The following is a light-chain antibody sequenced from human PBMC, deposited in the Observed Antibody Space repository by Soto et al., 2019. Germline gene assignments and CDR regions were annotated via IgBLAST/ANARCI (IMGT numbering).Light chain of an antibody. J-gene: IGKJ4*01. V-gene: IGKV1-5*03. CDR2: EAS. Sequence: DIQMTQSPSTLSASVGDRVTITCRASQSISTWLAWYHQKPGKAPKLLIYEASSLESGVPSRFSGRGSGTDFTLTISSLQPDDFPNYYCQQYNTYPLTFGGGTTVEIK. CDR3: QQYNTYPLT. CDR1: QSISTW.